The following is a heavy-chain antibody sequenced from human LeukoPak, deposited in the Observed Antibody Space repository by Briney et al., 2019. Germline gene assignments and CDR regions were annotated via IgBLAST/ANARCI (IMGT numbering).Heavy chain of an antibody. J-gene: IGHJ4*02. V-gene: IGHV1-2*06. CDR2: INPNSGDT. CDR3: ARDYCSSTSCLFDY. CDR1: GGTFSSYA. Sequence: GASVKVSCTASGGTFSSYAISWVRQAPGQGLEWMGRINPNSGDTNYAQKFQGRVTMTRDTSISTAYVELSRLRSDDTAVYYCARDYCSSTSCLFDYWGQGTLVTVSS. D-gene: IGHD2-2*01.